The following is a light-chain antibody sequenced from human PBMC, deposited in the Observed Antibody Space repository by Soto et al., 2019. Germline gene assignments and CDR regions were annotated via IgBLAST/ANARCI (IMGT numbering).Light chain of an antibody. CDR1: QSLLHSNGYNY. V-gene: IGKV2-28*01. CDR3: MQALQTPLT. CDR2: LGS. J-gene: IGKJ4*01. Sequence: DIVMTQSPLSLPVIPGEPASISCRSSQSLLHSNGYNYLDWYLQKPGQSPQLLIYLGSTRASGVPDRFSGSGSGTDFTLKISRVEAEDVGVYYCMQALQTPLTFGGGTKVEIK.